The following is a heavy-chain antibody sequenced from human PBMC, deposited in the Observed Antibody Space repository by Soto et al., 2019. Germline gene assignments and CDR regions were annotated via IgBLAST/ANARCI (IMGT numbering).Heavy chain of an antibody. J-gene: IGHJ6*02. D-gene: IGHD2-21*02. V-gene: IGHV3-7*01. CDR2: IKQDGSEK. CDR1: GFTFSSYW. CDR3: ARDSVVVVTAIPDYYYYGMDV. Sequence: GGSLRLSCAASGFTFSSYWMSWVRQAPGKGLEWVANIKQDGSEKYYVDSVKGRFTISRDNAKNSLYLQMNSLRAEDTAVYYCARDSVVVVTAIPDYYYYGMDVWGQGTTVTVSS.